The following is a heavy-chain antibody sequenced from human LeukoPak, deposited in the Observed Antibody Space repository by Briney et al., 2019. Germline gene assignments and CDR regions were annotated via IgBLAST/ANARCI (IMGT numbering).Heavy chain of an antibody. CDR3: ARGLSPVAGSWSVAGGEDAFDI. J-gene: IGHJ3*02. Sequence: PGGSLRLSCAASGFTFSDYWMHWVRQAPGKGLEWVSHINSDGRDTNYADSVKGRFTISRDNAKNSLYLQMNSLRTEDTAVYYCARGLSPVAGSWSVAGGEDAFDIWGQGTMVTVSS. CDR2: INSDGRDT. D-gene: IGHD6-19*01. V-gene: IGHV3-74*01. CDR1: GFTFSDYW.